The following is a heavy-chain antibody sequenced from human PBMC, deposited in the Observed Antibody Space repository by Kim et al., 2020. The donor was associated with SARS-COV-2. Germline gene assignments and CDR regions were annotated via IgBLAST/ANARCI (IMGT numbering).Heavy chain of an antibody. J-gene: IGHJ5*02. V-gene: IGHV4-39*01. CDR2: TYYSGTT. CDR3: ARQGVEFGELSWFDP. CDR1: SGSISNSSYF. D-gene: IGHD3-10*01. Sequence: SETLSLTCTVSSGSISNSSYFWGWIRQPPGKGLEWIGSTYYSGTTYCNPSLKSRVTISVDTSKNQFSLKLSSVTAADTAVYYCARQGVEFGELSWFDPWG.